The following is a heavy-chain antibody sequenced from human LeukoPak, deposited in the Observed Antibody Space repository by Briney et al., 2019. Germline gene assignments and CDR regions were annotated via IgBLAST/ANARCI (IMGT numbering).Heavy chain of an antibody. Sequence: KPGGSLRLSCAASGCTFNTYSMIWIRQAPGKGLEWVSYITSTSSYMYYADSVKGRFTISRDNAKNSLYLQMNSRRAEDTAVYYCAGDESIGHVGLWGQGTMVIVSS. CDR2: ITSTSSYM. J-gene: IGHJ4*02. CDR1: GCTFNTYS. V-gene: IGHV3-21*01. D-gene: IGHD1-26*01. CDR3: AGDESIGHVGL.